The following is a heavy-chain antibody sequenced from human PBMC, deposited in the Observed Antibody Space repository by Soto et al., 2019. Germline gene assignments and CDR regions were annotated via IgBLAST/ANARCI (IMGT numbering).Heavy chain of an antibody. CDR2: IHLGDSET. J-gene: IGHJ3*02. V-gene: IGHV5-51*01. CDR3: ATPRTNGGNSRTEAFDI. Sequence: GESLKISCKGSGYSFTSYRIGWVRQMPGKGLEWMGIIHLGDSETRYSPSFQGQVTISADKSISTAYLQWSSLKASDTAMYYCATPRTNGGNSRTEAFDIWGQGTMVTVSS. D-gene: IGHD2-21*02. CDR1: GYSFTSYR.